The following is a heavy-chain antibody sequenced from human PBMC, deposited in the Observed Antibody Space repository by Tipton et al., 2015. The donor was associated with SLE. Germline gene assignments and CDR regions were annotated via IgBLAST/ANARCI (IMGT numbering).Heavy chain of an antibody. Sequence: TLSLTCAVYGGSFSGYYRSWIRQHPGKGLEWIGYIYYSGSTYYNPSLKSRVTISVDTSKNQFSLKLSSVTAADTAVYYCARVTGERSYFDYWGQGTLVTVSS. J-gene: IGHJ4*02. V-gene: IGHV4-31*11. D-gene: IGHD7-27*01. CDR3: ARVTGERSYFDY. CDR2: IYYSGST. CDR1: GGSFSGYY.